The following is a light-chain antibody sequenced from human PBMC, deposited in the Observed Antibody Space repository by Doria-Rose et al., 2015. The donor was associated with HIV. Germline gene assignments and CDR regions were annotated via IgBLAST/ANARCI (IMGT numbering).Light chain of an antibody. Sequence: TQSPGTLSLSPGERATLSCRASQSFSSTYLAWYQQKPGQAPSLLIYDGFTRATDIPDRFSASGSGTDSTLTINRLEPEDFALYYXHQYGTSWTFGQGTKVEI. J-gene: IGKJ1*01. V-gene: IGKV3-20*01. CDR3: HQYGTSWT. CDR1: QSFSSTY. CDR2: DGF.